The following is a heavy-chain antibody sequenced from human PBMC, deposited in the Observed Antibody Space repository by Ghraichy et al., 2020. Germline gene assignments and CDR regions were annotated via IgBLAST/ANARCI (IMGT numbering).Heavy chain of an antibody. D-gene: IGHD6-13*01. V-gene: IGHV6-1*01. CDR1: GDSVSSNRAA. CDR3: ARGHGGIWHIDY. Sequence: SQTLSLTRAISGDSVSSNRAAWNWIRQSPSRGLEWLGRTYYRSKWYNDYAVSVKSRITFNPDTSKNQFSLQLNSVTPEDTAVYYCARGHGGIWHIDYWGLGTLVTVSS. CDR2: TYYRSKWYN. J-gene: IGHJ4*02.